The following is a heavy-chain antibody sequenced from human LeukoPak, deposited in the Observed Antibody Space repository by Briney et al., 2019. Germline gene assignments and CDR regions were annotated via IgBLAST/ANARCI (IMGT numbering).Heavy chain of an antibody. Sequence: GASVKVSCRASGYXFSAYYIHWVRQAPGQGLEWMGWINPNSGGTNYPQKFQGRVTMTRDTSISTAYMELSRLRSDDTAMYYCARGSFGTWTSYFDYWGQGTLVTVSS. CDR2: INPNSGGT. CDR1: GYXFSAYY. D-gene: IGHD3-9*01. V-gene: IGHV1-2*02. CDR3: ARGSFGTWTSYFDY. J-gene: IGHJ4*02.